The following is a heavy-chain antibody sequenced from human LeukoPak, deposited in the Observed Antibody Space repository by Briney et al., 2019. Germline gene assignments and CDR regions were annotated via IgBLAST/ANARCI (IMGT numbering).Heavy chain of an antibody. V-gene: IGHV4-59*08. CDR3: ARHLGGGIYFDY. D-gene: IGHD3-16*01. CDR2: IYYSGTT. J-gene: IGHJ4*02. Sequence: SETLSLTCTVSGASITGHYWSWIRQPPGEGLEWIGFIYYSGTTNYNPSLKSRVTISVDTSKNQFSLNLSSVTAADTAVYYCARHLGGGIYFDYWGQGTLVTVSS. CDR1: GASITGHY.